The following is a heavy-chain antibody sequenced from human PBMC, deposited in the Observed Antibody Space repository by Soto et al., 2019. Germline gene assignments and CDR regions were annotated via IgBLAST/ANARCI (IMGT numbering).Heavy chain of an antibody. CDR3: TRGGSGYSSTWAAY. J-gene: IGHJ4*02. CDR1: GDSIRSYY. D-gene: IGHD6-13*01. Sequence: SETLSLTCSVSGDSIRSYYWSWFRQPPGKGLEWIGYISHSGSTKYNPSLKSRVTMSMDTSRNQFSLRMTSVTSADTAFYYCTRGGSGYSSTWAAYWGQGTLVTVSS. CDR2: ISHSGST. V-gene: IGHV4-59*01.